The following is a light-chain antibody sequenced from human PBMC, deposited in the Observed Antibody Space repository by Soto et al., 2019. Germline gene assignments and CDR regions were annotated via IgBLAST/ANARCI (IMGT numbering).Light chain of an antibody. J-gene: IGLJ1*01. CDR1: SSNIGSNT. CDR2: SNN. Sequence: QSVLTQPPSASGTPGQRVTISCSGSSSNIGSNTVNWYQQLPGTAPKLLIYSNNQRPSGVPDRFSGSKSGTSASLAISGLQYEEEADYYCAAWDDSLNGYVFGTGTKLTVL. V-gene: IGLV1-44*01. CDR3: AAWDDSLNGYV.